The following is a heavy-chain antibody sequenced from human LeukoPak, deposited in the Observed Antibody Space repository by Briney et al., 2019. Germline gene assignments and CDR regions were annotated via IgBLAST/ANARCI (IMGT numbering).Heavy chain of an antibody. D-gene: IGHD4-17*01. V-gene: IGHV4-59*01. CDR3: VRNGGLYGDYPWFDP. Sequence: SETLSLTCTVTGGSFSTYYWSWIRQPPGKGLEWIGYIYYDGDPNYKDGSTYYNPSLKSRVTISVDTSKNQFSLKFSSVTTADTAMYYCVRNGGLYGDYPWFDPWGQGILVTVSS. CDR1: GGSFSTYY. J-gene: IGHJ5*02. CDR2: IYYDGDPNYKDGST.